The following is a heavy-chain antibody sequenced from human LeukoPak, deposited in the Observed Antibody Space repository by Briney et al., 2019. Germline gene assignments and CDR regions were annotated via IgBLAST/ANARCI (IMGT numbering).Heavy chain of an antibody. D-gene: IGHD4-11*01. CDR2: IIPNSGGT. J-gene: IGHJ4*02. Sequence: GASVKVSCKASGYTFSGHFMHWVRQAPGQGLEWMGWIIPNSGGTNYAQKFQGRVTMTRDTSISTAYMELSRLRSDDTAVYYCARATVTTSLDSWGQGTLVTVSS. CDR1: GYTFSGHF. CDR3: ARATVTTSLDS. V-gene: IGHV1-2*02.